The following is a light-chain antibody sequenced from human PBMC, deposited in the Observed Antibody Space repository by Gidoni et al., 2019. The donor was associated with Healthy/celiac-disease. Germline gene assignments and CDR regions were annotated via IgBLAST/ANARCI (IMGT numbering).Light chain of an antibody. CDR1: NIGSKS. CDR2: YDS. CDR3: QVWDSSSDPVV. V-gene: IGLV3-21*04. Sequence: RITWWGNNIGSKSVHWYQQKPGQAPVLVIYYDSDRPSGIPERFSGSNSGNTATLTISRVEAGDEADYYCQVWDSSSDPVVFGGGTKLTVL. J-gene: IGLJ2*01.